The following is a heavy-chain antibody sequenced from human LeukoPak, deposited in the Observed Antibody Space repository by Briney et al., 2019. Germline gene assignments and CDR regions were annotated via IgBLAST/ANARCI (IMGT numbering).Heavy chain of an antibody. CDR1: GGSITTGFYY. D-gene: IGHD3-10*01. CDR3: ARGPARDYYASGSSWFDP. J-gene: IGHJ5*02. Sequence: SETLSLTCTVSGGSITTGFYYWGWVRQPAGKGLEWIGRIYTSGTANYNPSLKSRVAISLDTSKNQFSLKLTSVTAADTAVYYCARGPARDYYASGSSWFDPWGQGTLVTVSS. CDR2: IYTSGTA. V-gene: IGHV4-61*02.